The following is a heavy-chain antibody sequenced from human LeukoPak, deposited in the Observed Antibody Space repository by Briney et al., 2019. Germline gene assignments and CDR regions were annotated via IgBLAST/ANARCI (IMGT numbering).Heavy chain of an antibody. J-gene: IGHJ4*02. Sequence: GGSLRLSCAASGFTFRSYWMHWVRQAPGKGLGWVSRINSDGSSTSYANSVKGRFTISRDNAKNTLYLQMNSLRAEDTAVYYCARDIRCFGTFDYWGQGTLVTVSS. D-gene: IGHD4-17*01. CDR3: ARDIRCFGTFDY. V-gene: IGHV3-74*01. CDR2: INSDGSST. CDR1: GFTFRSYW.